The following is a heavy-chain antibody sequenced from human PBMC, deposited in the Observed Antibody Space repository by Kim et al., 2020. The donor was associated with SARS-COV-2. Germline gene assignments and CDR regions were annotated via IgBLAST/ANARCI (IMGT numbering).Heavy chain of an antibody. J-gene: IGHJ6*02. CDR1: GFTFSSYA. D-gene: IGHD1-1*01. CDR2: ISGSGGST. V-gene: IGHV3-23*01. Sequence: GGSLRLSCAASGFTFSSYAMSWVRQAPGKGLEWVSAISGSGGSTYYADSVKGRFTISRDNSKNTLYLQMNSLRAEDTAVYYCAKPRDLERDYYYGMDVWGQGTTVTVSS. CDR3: AKPRDLERDYYYGMDV.